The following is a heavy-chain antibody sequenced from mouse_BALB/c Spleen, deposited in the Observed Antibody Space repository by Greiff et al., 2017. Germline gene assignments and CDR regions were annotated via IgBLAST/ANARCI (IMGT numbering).Heavy chain of an antibody. J-gene: IGHJ4*01. CDR3: ARNGNPYAMDY. CDR1: GFTFSSFG. Sequence: EVKVVESGGGLVQPGVSPKLSCASSGFTFSSFGMHWVRQAPEKGLEWVAYISSGSSTIYYAYTVKGRFTISRDNPKNTLFLQMTSLRSEDTAMYYCARNGNPYAMDYWGQGTSVTVSS. CDR2: ISSGSSTI. D-gene: IGHD2-1*01. V-gene: IGHV5-17*02.